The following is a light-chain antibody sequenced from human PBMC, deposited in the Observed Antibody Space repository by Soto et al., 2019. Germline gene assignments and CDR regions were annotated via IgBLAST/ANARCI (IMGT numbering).Light chain of an antibody. V-gene: IGLV2-14*01. Sequence: QSVLTQPASVSGSPGQSITISCTGTSSDVGGYDFVSWYQQHPGKVPKLMIYEVSNRPSGVSNRFSGSKSGNTASLTISGLQAEDEADYFCSSYKSSRGRVFGTGTKVTLL. CDR3: SSYKSSRGRV. CDR2: EVS. J-gene: IGLJ1*01. CDR1: SSDVGGYDF.